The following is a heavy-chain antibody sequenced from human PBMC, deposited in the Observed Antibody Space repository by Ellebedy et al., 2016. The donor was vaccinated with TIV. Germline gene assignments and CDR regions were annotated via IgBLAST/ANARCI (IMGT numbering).Heavy chain of an antibody. CDR3: ARGFRGYAAIEGTYYFDY. CDR1: GYTFTGYY. V-gene: IGHV1-2*04. J-gene: IGHJ4*02. D-gene: IGHD3-10*01. CDR2: INPNSGGT. Sequence: AASVKVSCKASGYTFTGYYMHWVRQAPGQGLEWMGWINPNSGGTNYAQKFQGWVTMTRDTSISTAYMELSRLRSDDTAVYYCARGFRGYAAIEGTYYFDYWGQGTLVTVSS.